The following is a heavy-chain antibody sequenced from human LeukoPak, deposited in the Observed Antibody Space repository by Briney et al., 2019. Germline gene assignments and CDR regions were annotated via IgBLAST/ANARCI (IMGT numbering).Heavy chain of an antibody. D-gene: IGHD2-2*01. CDR3: ARGCRSTAGACLVDI. Sequence: GGSLRLSCAASGFTFSSYSMNWVRQAPGKGLEWVSSISSSSSYIYYADSVKGRFTISRDNAKNSLYLQMNSLRAEDTAVYYCARGCRSTAGACLVDIWGQGTMVTVSS. CDR2: ISSSSSYI. CDR1: GFTFSSYS. V-gene: IGHV3-21*01. J-gene: IGHJ3*02.